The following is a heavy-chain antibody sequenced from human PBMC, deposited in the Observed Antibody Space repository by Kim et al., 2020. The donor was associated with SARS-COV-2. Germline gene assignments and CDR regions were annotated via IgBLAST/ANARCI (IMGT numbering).Heavy chain of an antibody. Sequence: GGSLRLSCAASGFTFSSYSMNWVRQAPGKGLEWVSYISSSSSTIYYADSVKGRFTISRDNAKNSLYLQMNSLRAEDTAVYYCARYSSPVLRNGMDVWGQGTTVTVSS. CDR3: ARYSSPVLRNGMDV. D-gene: IGHD6-13*01. V-gene: IGHV3-48*04. CDR1: GFTFSSYS. CDR2: ISSSSSTI. J-gene: IGHJ6*02.